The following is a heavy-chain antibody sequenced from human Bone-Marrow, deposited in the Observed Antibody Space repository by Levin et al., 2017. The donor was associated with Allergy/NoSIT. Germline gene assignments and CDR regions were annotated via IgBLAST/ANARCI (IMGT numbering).Heavy chain of an antibody. Sequence: PGGSLRLSCAASEFTVSNNYMTWVRQAPGKGLEWVSVIYSGGSTRYADSVRGRFTISRDNSKNTLYLQMNSLRAEDTAVYYCATVAGDPRYWGQGTLVTVSS. D-gene: IGHD6-19*01. CDR1: EFTVSNNY. J-gene: IGHJ4*02. CDR3: ATVAGDPRY. V-gene: IGHV3-53*01. CDR2: IYSGGST.